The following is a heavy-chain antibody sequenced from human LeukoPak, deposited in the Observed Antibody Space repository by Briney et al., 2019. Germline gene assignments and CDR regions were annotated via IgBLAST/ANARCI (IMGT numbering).Heavy chain of an antibody. CDR2: IYPGDSGT. V-gene: IGHV5-51*01. D-gene: IGHD5-18*01. Sequence: GESLKISCKGSGYSFTSYWIGWVRQMPGKGLEWMGIIYPGDSGTRYSPSFQGQVTISADKSISTAYLQWSSLKASDTAMYYCASQEGYSYGPDPYYFDYWGQGTLVTVSS. CDR3: ASQEGYSYGPDPYYFDY. CDR1: GYSFTSYW. J-gene: IGHJ4*02.